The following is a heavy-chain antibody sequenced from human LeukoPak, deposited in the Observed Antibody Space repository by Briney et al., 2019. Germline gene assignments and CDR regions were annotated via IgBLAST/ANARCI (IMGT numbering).Heavy chain of an antibody. J-gene: IGHJ4*02. CDR3: ARAMMVVTNLWGVFDY. D-gene: IGHD3-22*01. Sequence: GGSLRLSCAASGFTFSNSAMSWVRQAPGKGLEWVSGISVGGGTTYYADSVKGRFTFSRDNSKNTLYLQMNSLRAEDTAVYYCARAMMVVTNLWGVFDYWGQGTLVTVSS. CDR1: GFTFSNSA. CDR2: ISVGGGTT. V-gene: IGHV3-23*01.